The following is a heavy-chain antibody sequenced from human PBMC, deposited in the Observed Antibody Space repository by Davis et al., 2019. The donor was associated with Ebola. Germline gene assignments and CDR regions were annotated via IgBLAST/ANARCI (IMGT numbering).Heavy chain of an antibody. D-gene: IGHD5-24*01. CDR2: INHSGGT. Sequence: MPSETLSLTCAVYGWSFSAYYWSWIRQPPGKGLEWVGEINHSGGTNYNPSLKSRVTISVDTSKNQFSLDLPSVTAADTAVYYCARETRMATILGFDYWGQGTLVTVSS. CDR3: ARETRMATILGFDY. V-gene: IGHV4-34*01. J-gene: IGHJ4*02. CDR1: GWSFSAYY.